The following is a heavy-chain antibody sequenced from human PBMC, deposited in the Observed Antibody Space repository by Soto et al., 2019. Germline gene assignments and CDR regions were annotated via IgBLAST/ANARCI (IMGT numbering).Heavy chain of an antibody. Sequence: SETLSLTCTVSAASISSFHWSWIRQPPGKALEWIGYFYYTGDTGATSYNPSLNSRVTISLDASTKQFSLKLTSVTAADTAVYYCARAHCSDGSCPFDFWGQGTLVTVS. CDR3: ARAHCSDGSCPFDF. CDR1: AASISSFH. V-gene: IGHV4-59*01. CDR2: FYYTGDTGAT. J-gene: IGHJ4*02. D-gene: IGHD2-15*01.